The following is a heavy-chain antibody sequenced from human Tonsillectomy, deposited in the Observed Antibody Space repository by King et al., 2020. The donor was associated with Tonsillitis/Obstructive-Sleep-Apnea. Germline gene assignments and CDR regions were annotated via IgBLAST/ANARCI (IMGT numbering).Heavy chain of an antibody. V-gene: IGHV3-74*02. CDR3: ARAYGDTTGRFSYHYYGMDV. Sequence: VQLVESGGGLVQPGGSLRLSCAASGFTFSSYWMHWVRQAPGKGLVWVSRINSDGSSTSYADSVKGRFTISRDNAKNTLYLQMNSLRAEDTAVYYCARAYGDTTGRFSYHYYGMDVWGQGPTVIVSS. CDR2: INSDGSST. D-gene: IGHD4-17*01. CDR1: GFTFSSYW. J-gene: IGHJ6*02.